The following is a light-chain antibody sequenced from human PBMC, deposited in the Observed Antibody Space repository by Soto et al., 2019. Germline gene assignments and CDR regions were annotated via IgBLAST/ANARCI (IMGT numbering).Light chain of an antibody. J-gene: IGLJ1*01. V-gene: IGLV2-14*01. CDR3: SSYTSSSTLV. Sequence: QSVLTQPASVSGSPGQSISISCTGASSDVGGYNYVSWYQQHPGKAPKLMIYDVNNRPSGVSDRYSGSKSGNTASLTISWLQAEDEADYYCSSYTSSSTLVFGTGTKVTVL. CDR1: SSDVGGYNY. CDR2: DVN.